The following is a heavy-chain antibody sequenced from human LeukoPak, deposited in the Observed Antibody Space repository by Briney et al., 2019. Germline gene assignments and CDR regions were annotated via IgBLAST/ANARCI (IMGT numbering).Heavy chain of an antibody. D-gene: IGHD3-10*01. CDR1: GFTFSSYA. CDR3: ARAPGFFDI. J-gene: IGHJ3*02. CDR2: ISYDGSNK. Sequence: GGSLRLSCAASGFTFSSYAMHWVRQAPGKGLEWVAVISYDGSNKYYADSVKGRFTISRDNAKNSLYLQMNSLRAEDTAVYYCARAPGFFDIWGQGTMVTVSS. V-gene: IGHV3-30*04.